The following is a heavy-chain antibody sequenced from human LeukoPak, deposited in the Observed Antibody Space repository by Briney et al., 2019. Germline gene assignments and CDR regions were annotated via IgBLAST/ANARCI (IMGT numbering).Heavy chain of an antibody. D-gene: IGHD3-10*01. CDR2: INPNSGGT. CDR3: ARGTMVRGVCLDY. CDR1: GYTFTGYY. J-gene: IGHJ4*02. V-gene: IGHV1-2*02. Sequence: GASVKVSCKASGYTFTGYYMHWVRQAPGQGLEWLGWINPNSGGTNYVQKFQGRVTMTRDTSISTAYMELSRLRSDDTAVYYCARGTMVRGVCLDYWGQGTLVTVSS.